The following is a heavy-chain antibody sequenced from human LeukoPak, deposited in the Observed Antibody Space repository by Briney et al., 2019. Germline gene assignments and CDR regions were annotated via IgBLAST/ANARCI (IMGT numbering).Heavy chain of an antibody. CDR3: ARHRNFLTGLNDYYYRDV. Sequence: GGSLRLSCAASGFTFSSYWMHWVRQVPGKGLAWVSRINSDGSSTNYADSVKGRFTISRDNANNTLYLQMNSLRPEDTAVYYCARHRNFLTGLNDYYYRDVGGKGTTVTISS. CDR1: GFTFSSYW. J-gene: IGHJ6*03. D-gene: IGHD3/OR15-3a*01. V-gene: IGHV3-74*01. CDR2: INSDGSST.